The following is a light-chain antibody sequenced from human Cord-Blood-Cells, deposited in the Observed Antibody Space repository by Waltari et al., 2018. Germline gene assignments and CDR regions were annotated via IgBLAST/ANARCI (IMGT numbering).Light chain of an antibody. CDR2: DVS. CDR1: SSDVAGYNY. V-gene: IGLV2-14*03. CDR3: SSYTSSSTLV. J-gene: IGLJ1*01. Sequence: QSALTQPASVAGSPGQSITISCTGPSSDVAGYNYVAWYQQHPGKAPKLMLYDVSNRRSGVSNRFSGSKSGHTASLTISGLQAEDEADYYCSSYTSSSTLVFGTGTKVTVL.